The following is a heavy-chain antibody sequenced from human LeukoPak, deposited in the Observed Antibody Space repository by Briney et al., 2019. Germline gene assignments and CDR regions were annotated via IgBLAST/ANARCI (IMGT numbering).Heavy chain of an antibody. V-gene: IGHV4-34*01. D-gene: IGHD6-19*01. Sequence: PSETLSLTCAVYGGSFSGYYWSWIRQPPGKGLEWIGKINHSGSTNYNPSLKSRVTISVDTSKSQFSLRLSSVTAADTAVYYCARHRSGSSWFAPWGQGTLVTVSS. CDR1: GGSFSGYY. J-gene: IGHJ5*02. CDR2: INHSGST. CDR3: ARHRSGSSWFAP.